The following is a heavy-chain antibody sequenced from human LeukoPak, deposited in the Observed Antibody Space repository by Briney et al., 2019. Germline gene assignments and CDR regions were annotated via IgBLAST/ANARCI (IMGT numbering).Heavy chain of an antibody. V-gene: IGHV1-18*01. CDR2: VSAYNGNT. CDR3: ARPEVVVATKGFDY. Sequence: ASVKVSCKASGYTFTTYGITWVRQAPGQGLEWMGWVSAYNGNTHYAQRLQGRVTMTTDTSTSTAYMELRSLRSDDTAVYYCARPEVVVATKGFDYWGQGTLVTVSS. J-gene: IGHJ4*02. D-gene: IGHD2-15*01. CDR1: GYTFTTYG.